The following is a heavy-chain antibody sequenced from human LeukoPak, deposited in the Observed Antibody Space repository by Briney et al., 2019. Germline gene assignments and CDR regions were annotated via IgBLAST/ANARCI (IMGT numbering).Heavy chain of an antibody. D-gene: IGHD6-19*01. Sequence: ASVKVSCKASGYTFTRHGISWVRQAPGQGLEWMGWVSAYNGNTNYAQKLQGRVTMTTDTSTSTAYMELRSLRSDDTAVYYCARDQSGRSGWSLYFDYWGQGTLVTVSS. CDR2: VSAYNGNT. CDR3: ARDQSGRSGWSLYFDY. CDR1: GYTFTRHG. J-gene: IGHJ4*02. V-gene: IGHV1-18*01.